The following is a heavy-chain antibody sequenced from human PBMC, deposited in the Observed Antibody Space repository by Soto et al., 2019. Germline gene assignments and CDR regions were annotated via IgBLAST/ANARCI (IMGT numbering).Heavy chain of an antibody. CDR3: ARGRHILTGYYRDLNYGMDV. J-gene: IGHJ6*02. Sequence: SETLSLTFAVYSGSFSGYYWSWIRQPPGKGLEWIGEINHSGSTNYNPSLKSRVTISVDTSKNQFSLKLSSVTAADTAVYYCARGRHILTGYYRDLNYGMDVWGQGTTVTVSS. D-gene: IGHD3-9*01. V-gene: IGHV4-34*01. CDR1: SGSFSGYY. CDR2: INHSGST.